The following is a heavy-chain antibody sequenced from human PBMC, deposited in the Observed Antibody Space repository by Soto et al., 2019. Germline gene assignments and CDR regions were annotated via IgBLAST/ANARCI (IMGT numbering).Heavy chain of an antibody. CDR1: GFSLSNARMG. D-gene: IGHD3-9*01. Sequence: SGPTLVNPTETLTLTCTVSGFSLSNARMGVSWIRQPPGKALEWLAHIFSNDEKSYSTSLKSRLTISKDTSKSQVVLTMTNMDPVDTATYYCARILQGYDILTGYLNWFDPWGQGTLVTVSS. CDR2: IFSNDEK. V-gene: IGHV2-26*01. J-gene: IGHJ5*02. CDR3: ARILQGYDILTGYLNWFDP.